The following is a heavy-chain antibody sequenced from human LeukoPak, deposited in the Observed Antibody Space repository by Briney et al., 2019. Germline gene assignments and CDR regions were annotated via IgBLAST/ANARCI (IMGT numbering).Heavy chain of an antibody. J-gene: IGHJ6*02. CDR1: GFTFSSYS. CDR3: ARDGSSWRGPVYYYYGMDV. V-gene: IGHV3-21*01. Sequence: PGGSLRLSCAASGFTFSSYSMNWVRQAPGKGLEWVSSISSSSSYIYYADSVKGRFTISRDNAKNSLYLQMNSLRAEDTAVYYCARDGSSWRGPVYYYYGMDVWGQGTTVTVSS. D-gene: IGHD6-13*01. CDR2: ISSSSSYI.